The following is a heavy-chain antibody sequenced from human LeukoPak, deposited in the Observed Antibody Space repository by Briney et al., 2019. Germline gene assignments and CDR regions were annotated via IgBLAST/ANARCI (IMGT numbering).Heavy chain of an antibody. CDR1: GGSISSSSYY. CDR3: ARQNYDEVNYYYYGLDV. D-gene: IGHD3-3*01. Sequence: SETLSLTCTVSGGSISSSSYYWGWIRQPPGKGLEWIGSIYYSGSTYYNPPLKSRVTISVDTSKNQFSLKLSSVTAADTAVYYCARQNYDEVNYYYYGLDVWGQGTTVTVSS. CDR2: IYYSGST. V-gene: IGHV4-39*01. J-gene: IGHJ6*02.